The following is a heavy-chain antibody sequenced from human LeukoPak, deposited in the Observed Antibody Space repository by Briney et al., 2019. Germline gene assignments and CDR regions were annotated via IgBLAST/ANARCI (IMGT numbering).Heavy chain of an antibody. D-gene: IGHD2-15*01. CDR3: ARDPILLGYYYYGMDV. V-gene: IGHV1-46*01. CDR1: GYTFTSYY. J-gene: IGHJ6*04. Sequence: ASVKVSCKASGYTFTSYYMHWVRQAPGQGLEWMGIINPSGGSTSYAQKFQGRVTMTRDTSTSTVYMELSSLRSEDTAVYYCARDPILLGYYYYGMDVWGKETTVTVSS. CDR2: INPSGGST.